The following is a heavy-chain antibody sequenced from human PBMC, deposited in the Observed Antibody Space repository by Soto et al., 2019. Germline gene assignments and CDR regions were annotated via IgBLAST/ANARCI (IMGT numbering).Heavy chain of an antibody. CDR1: GFTFSSYW. J-gene: IGHJ4*02. V-gene: IGHV3-7*01. CDR2: IKQDGSEK. Sequence: GGSLRLSCAASGFTFSSYWMSWVRQAPGKGLEWVANIKQDGSEKYYVDSVKGRFTISRDNAKNSLYLQMNSLRAEDTAVYYCARFAAFLSTVTRNYFDYWGQGTLVTVSS. CDR3: ARFAAFLSTVTRNYFDY. D-gene: IGHD4-4*01.